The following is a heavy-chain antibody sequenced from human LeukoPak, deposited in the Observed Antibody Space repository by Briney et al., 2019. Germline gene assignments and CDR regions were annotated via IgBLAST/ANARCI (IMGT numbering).Heavy chain of an antibody. J-gene: IGHJ1*01. Sequence: PGGSLRLSCAASGFTFSSYWMTWVRQTPGKGLEWVANINKDGSEKYYMDSVRGRFTISRDNAKNSLSLQMNNLRVEDTAVYYCIRELVVGPAEYFQNWGQGTLVTVSS. V-gene: IGHV3-7*01. D-gene: IGHD2-8*02. CDR2: INKDGSEK. CDR1: GFTFSSYW. CDR3: IRELVVGPAEYFQN.